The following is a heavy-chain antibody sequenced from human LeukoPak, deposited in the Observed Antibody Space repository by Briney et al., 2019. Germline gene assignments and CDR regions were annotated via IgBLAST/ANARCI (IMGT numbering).Heavy chain of an antibody. D-gene: IGHD6-13*01. CDR3: ARGGSSWFYYG. CDR2: IHDVVSPI. CDR1: GFTFSIYS. V-gene: IGHV3-48*01. J-gene: IGHJ6*01. Sequence: PGRSQRLSCAAAGFTFSIYSMTCVRQAPRKWLEWLSYIHDVVSPIYYADCVKGRFTVSRENAKNSLYLQMNSLIAEDKAVYYSARGGSSWFYYG.